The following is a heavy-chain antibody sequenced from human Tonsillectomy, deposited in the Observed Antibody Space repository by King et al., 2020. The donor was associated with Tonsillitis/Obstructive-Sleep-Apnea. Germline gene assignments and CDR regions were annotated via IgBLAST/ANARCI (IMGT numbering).Heavy chain of an antibody. Sequence: QLVQSGAEVKKPGESLRISCKGSGYSFTSYWISWVRQMPGKGLEWMGRSDPSYSYTNYSPAFQCHVTISADKSISPAYPQWSRLKASDTAMYYCARLTKGDDFWSGPDYYYMDVWGKGTTVTVSS. D-gene: IGHD3-3*01. CDR3: ARLTKGDDFWSGPDYYYMDV. CDR2: SDPSYSYT. V-gene: IGHV5-10-1*01. CDR1: GYSFTSYW. J-gene: IGHJ6*03.